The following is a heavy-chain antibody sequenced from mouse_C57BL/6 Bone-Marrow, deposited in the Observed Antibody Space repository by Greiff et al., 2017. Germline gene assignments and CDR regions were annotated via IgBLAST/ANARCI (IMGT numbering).Heavy chain of an antibody. J-gene: IGHJ2*01. CDR2: INPNNGGT. Sequence: VQLQQPGPELVKPGASVKISCKASGYTFTDYYMNWVKQSHGKSLEWIGDINPNNGGTSYNQKFKGKATLTVDKSSSTAYMELRSLTSEDSAVYYCASSYDGYLYYFDYWGQGTTLTVSS. V-gene: IGHV1-26*01. CDR3: ASSYDGYLYYFDY. D-gene: IGHD2-3*01. CDR1: GYTFTDYY.